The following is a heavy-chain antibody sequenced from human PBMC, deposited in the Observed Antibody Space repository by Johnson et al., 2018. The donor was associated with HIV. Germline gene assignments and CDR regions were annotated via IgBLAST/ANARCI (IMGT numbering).Heavy chain of an antibody. CDR3: ARDSITSGNFPNAFDI. D-gene: IGHD5-12*01. Sequence: VQLVESGGGLVQPGRSLRLSCAGSGFIFDDYAMHWVRQTPGKGLEWVSGISWNSGSIDYADSVKGRFTISRDNAKNSLDMQMNSLRAEDTAVYYCARDSITSGNFPNAFDIWGQGTMVTVSS. CDR2: ISWNSGSI. CDR1: GFIFDDYA. V-gene: IGHV3-9*01. J-gene: IGHJ3*02.